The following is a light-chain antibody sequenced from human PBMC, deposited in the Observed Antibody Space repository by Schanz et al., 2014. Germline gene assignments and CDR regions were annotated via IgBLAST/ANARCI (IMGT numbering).Light chain of an antibody. CDR2: AAS. CDR1: QSVTSTY. CDR3: QQFINLPWT. Sequence: EIVLTQSPGTLFLSPGERATLSCRASQSVTSTYLAWYQQKPGQAPRLLIYAASIRAIGIPDRFSGSGSGTDFNLTITRLEPEDFGMFYCQQFINLPWTFGQGTKVEMK. V-gene: IGKV3-20*01. J-gene: IGKJ1*01.